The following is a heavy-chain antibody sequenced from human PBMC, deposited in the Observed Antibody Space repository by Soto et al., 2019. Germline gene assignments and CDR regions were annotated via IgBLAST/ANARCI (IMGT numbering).Heavy chain of an antibody. CDR3: AHSRNLITDDAQVGDFDY. Sequence: QINLKESGPTLVKPTQTLTLTCSFSGFSLTTAGVGVGWVRQSPGEALEWLALIYWDDDERYSPSLKTRLTITKDTSKIQVVLKMTNMAPVDTATYYSAHSRNLITDDAQVGDFDYWGQGTLVTVSS. CDR1: GFSLTTAGVG. D-gene: IGHD3-10*01. V-gene: IGHV2-5*02. CDR2: IYWDDDE. J-gene: IGHJ4*02.